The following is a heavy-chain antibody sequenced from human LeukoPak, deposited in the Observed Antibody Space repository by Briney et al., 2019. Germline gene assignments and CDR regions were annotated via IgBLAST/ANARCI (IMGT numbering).Heavy chain of an antibody. CDR3: ARKSLRQNYFDS. V-gene: IGHV4-4*07. CDR2: LHSSGST. CDR1: GDSIISYY. Sequence: SETPSLTCTVSGDSIISYYWNWIRQPAGKGLEWIGRLHSSGSTNYSPSLNSRVTLSLDTSKNQFSLSLSSVTAADTAVYYCARKSLRQNYFDSWGQGILVTVYS. J-gene: IGHJ4*02.